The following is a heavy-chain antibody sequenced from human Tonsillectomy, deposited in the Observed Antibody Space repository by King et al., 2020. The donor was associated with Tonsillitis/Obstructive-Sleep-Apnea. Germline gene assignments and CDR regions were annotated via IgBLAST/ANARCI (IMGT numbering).Heavy chain of an antibody. CDR1: GFTFSSYS. Sequence: EVQLVESGGGLVKPGGSLRLSCAASGFTFSSYSMNWVRQAPGKGLEWVSSISSSSSYIYYADSVEGRFTISRDNAKNSLYLQMNSLRAEDTAVYYCARGNYYGSGVDAFDIWGQGTMVTVSS. CDR2: ISSSSSYI. D-gene: IGHD3-10*01. V-gene: IGHV3-21*01. CDR3: ARGNYYGSGVDAFDI. J-gene: IGHJ3*02.